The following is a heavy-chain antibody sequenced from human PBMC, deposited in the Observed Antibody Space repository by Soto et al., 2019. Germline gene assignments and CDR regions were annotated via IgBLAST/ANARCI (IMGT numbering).Heavy chain of an antibody. D-gene: IGHD3-22*01. Sequence: SETLSLTCAVSGGSISSGGYSWSWTRQPPGKGLEWIGYIYHSGSTYYNPSLKSRVTISVDRSKNQFSLKLSSVTAADTAVYYCARSGDDSPYYFDYWGQGTLVTVSS. J-gene: IGHJ4*02. CDR2: IYHSGST. CDR1: GGSISSGGYS. CDR3: ARSGDDSPYYFDY. V-gene: IGHV4-30-2*01.